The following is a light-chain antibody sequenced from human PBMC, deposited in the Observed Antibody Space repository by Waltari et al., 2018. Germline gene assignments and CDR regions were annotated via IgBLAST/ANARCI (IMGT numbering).Light chain of an antibody. CDR1: QGINSY. J-gene: IGKJ1*01. CDR2: YAN. Sequence: DIQMTQSPSSLSASVGDRVTITCRASQGINSYLNWYQQKPGKAPTLLIYYANRLESGVSSRFSGSGSGTEFTLIISSLQPEDFATYYCQQYNSLPWTFGQGTKVEIK. V-gene: IGKV1-39*01. CDR3: QQYNSLPWT.